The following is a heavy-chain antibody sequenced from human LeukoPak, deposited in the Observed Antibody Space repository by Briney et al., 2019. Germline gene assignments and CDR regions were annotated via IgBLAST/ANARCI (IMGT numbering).Heavy chain of an antibody. V-gene: IGHV4-59*08. J-gene: IGHJ5*02. CDR1: GGSISSYY. CDR3: ARHPGFGELLRDNWFDP. CDR2: IYYSGST. D-gene: IGHD3-10*01. Sequence: SETLSLTCTVSGGSISSYYWSWIRQPPGKGLEWIGYIYYSGSTNYNPSLKSRVTISVDTSKNQFSLKLSSVTAADTAVYYCARHPGFGELLRDNWFDPWGQGTLVTVSS.